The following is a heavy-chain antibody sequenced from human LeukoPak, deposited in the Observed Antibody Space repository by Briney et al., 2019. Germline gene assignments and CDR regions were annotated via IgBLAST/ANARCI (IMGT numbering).Heavy chain of an antibody. CDR1: GASISSSY. CDR2: IFYSGTT. J-gene: IGHJ1*01. Sequence: PSETLSLTCTVSGASISSSYWTWIRQPPGKGLEWIGNIFYSGTTNYNPSLKSRVTISVDTSKNQFSLYLSSVTAADTAVYYCAREMRSEDAEYIQLWGQGTLVNVSS. CDR3: AREMRSEDAEYIQL. V-gene: IGHV4-59*01. D-gene: IGHD1-14*01.